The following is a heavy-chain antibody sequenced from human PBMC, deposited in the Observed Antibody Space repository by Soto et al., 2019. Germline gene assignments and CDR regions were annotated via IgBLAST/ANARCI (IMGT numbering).Heavy chain of an antibody. CDR1: GFTFSDYY. J-gene: IGHJ6*03. CDR2: ISSSGSTI. Sequence: QVQLVESGGGLVKPGGSLRLSCAASGFTFSDYYMSWIRQAPGKGLEWVSYISSSGSTIYYADSVKGRFTISRDNAKNSLYLQMNSLRAEDTAVYYCARTMVRGVMTLQHCYYMDVWGKGTTVTVSS. D-gene: IGHD3-10*01. V-gene: IGHV3-11*01. CDR3: ARTMVRGVMTLQHCYYMDV.